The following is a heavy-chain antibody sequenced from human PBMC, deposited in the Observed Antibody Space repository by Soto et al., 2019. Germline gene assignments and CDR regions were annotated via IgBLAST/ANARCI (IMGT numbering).Heavy chain of an antibody. CDR1: GYTCTSYG. V-gene: IGHV1-18*04. D-gene: IGHD3-22*01. CDR3: ARGARSMIVVVNGFDY. CDR2: ISAYNGNT. J-gene: IGHJ4*02. Sequence: ASVKVSCKASGYTCTSYGISWVRQAPGQGLEWMGWISAYNGNTNYAQKLQGRVTMTTDTSTSTAYMELRSLRSDDTAVYYCARGARSMIVVVNGFDYWGQGTLVTVSS.